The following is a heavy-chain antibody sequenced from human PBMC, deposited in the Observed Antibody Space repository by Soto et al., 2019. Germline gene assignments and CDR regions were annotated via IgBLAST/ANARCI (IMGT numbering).Heavy chain of an antibody. V-gene: IGHV2-5*02. D-gene: IGHD6-13*01. Sequence: QITLKESGPTLVKPTQTLTLTCTFSGFSLSTSGVGVGGIRQPPGKALEWLALIYWDDDKRYSPSLKSRLTITKDTSKNQVVLTMTNMDLVDTATYYCAHRLAAAGPNPYYYYGVDVWGQGTTVTVSS. CDR3: AHRLAAAGPNPYYYYGVDV. CDR2: IYWDDDK. J-gene: IGHJ6*02. CDR1: GFSLSTSGVG.